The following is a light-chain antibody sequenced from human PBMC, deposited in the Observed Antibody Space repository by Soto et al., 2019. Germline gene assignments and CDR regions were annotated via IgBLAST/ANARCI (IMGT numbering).Light chain of an antibody. CDR1: SSNIGSNY. CDR2: NNN. Sequence: QSVLTQPPSASGTPGQRVTISCSGSSSNIGSNYVYWYQQLPGTAPKLLIYNNNQRPSGVPDRFSGSKSGTSASLAISGLRSEDEADYYCAAWDDSLSGRYVFGTGTKLTVL. CDR3: AAWDDSLSGRYV. J-gene: IGLJ1*01. V-gene: IGLV1-47*02.